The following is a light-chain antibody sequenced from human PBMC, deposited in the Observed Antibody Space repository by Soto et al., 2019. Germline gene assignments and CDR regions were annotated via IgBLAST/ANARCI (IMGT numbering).Light chain of an antibody. J-gene: IGKJ4*01. CDR2: VAN. Sequence: ETVMTQSPDTLSASPGERVTLSCRACQNVGTNVAWYQQKPGQVPRLIIYVANRRPAGIPARFSGSGSGTEFTLTVTSLQAGDFGVYYCEQHINWPPTFGGGTKVDIK. V-gene: IGKV3-15*01. CDR3: EQHINWPPT. CDR1: QNVGTN.